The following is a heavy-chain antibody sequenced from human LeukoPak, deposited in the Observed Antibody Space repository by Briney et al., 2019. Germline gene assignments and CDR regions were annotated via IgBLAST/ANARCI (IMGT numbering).Heavy chain of an antibody. Sequence: GASVKVSCKASGGTFSSYAISWVRQAPGQGLEWMGGIIPIFGTANYAQKFQGRVTITADKSTSTAYMELSSLRSEDTAVCYCARVVEDHPEDYNWNYRNWFDPWGQGTLVTVSS. CDR3: ARVVEDHPEDYNWNYRNWFDP. J-gene: IGHJ5*02. CDR2: IIPIFGTA. D-gene: IGHD1-7*01. V-gene: IGHV1-69*06. CDR1: GGTFSSYA.